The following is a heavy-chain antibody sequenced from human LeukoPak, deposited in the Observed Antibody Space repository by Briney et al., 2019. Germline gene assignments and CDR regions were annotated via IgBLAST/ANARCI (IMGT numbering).Heavy chain of an antibody. CDR2: IRYDGSNK. CDR1: GFTFSSYG. V-gene: IGHV3-30*02. Sequence: TGGSLRLSCAASGFTFSSYGMHWVRQAPGKGLEWVAFIRYDGSNKYYADSVKGRFTISRDNSKNTLYLQMNSLRAEDTAVYYCAKEGLAYCGGDCSEYYFDYWAREPWSPSPQ. CDR3: AKEGLAYCGGDCSEYYFDY. J-gene: IGHJ4*02. D-gene: IGHD2-21*01.